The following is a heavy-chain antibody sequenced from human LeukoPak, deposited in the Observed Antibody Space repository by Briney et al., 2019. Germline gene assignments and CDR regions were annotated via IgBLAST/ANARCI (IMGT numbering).Heavy chain of an antibody. CDR1: GFTFSSYG. CDR3: AKSSDLLTGYYSYFEY. Sequence: GGSLRLSCAASGFTFSSYGIHWVRQAPGKGLEWVALISYDGSNEYYADSVKGRFTISRDNSKNTLYMQMNSLRAEDTAVYYCAKSSDLLTGYYSYFEYWGHGTLVTVSS. CDR2: ISYDGSNE. V-gene: IGHV3-30*18. J-gene: IGHJ4*01. D-gene: IGHD3-9*01.